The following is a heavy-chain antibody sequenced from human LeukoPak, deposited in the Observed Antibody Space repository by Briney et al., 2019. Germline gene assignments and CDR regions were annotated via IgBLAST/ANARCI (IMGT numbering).Heavy chain of an antibody. J-gene: IGHJ4*02. CDR3: AKDLPSWIVMVISLDY. Sequence: LTGGSLRLSCAASGFTFSSYAMSWVRQAPGKGLEWVSSISGSGGSTYYADSVKGRFTISRDNSKNTLYLQMNSLRAEDTAVYYCAKDLPSWIVMVISLDYWGQGTLVTVS. D-gene: IGHD3-22*01. CDR1: GFTFSSYA. CDR2: ISGSGGST. V-gene: IGHV3-23*01.